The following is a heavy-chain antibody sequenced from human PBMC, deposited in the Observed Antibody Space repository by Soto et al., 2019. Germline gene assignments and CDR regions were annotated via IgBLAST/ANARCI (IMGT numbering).Heavy chain of an antibody. CDR1: GFTFSSYD. J-gene: IGHJ6*02. Sequence: EVQLVESGGGLVQPGGSLRLSCAASGFTFSSYDMHWVRQATGKGLEWVSAIRTAGDTYYPGSVKGRFTISRENAKNSLYLQMTSLRAGDTAVYYCARGEGYDSSGYTLDYYGMDVWGQGTTVTVSS. CDR3: ARGEGYDSSGYTLDYYGMDV. CDR2: IRTAGDT. V-gene: IGHV3-13*01. D-gene: IGHD3-22*01.